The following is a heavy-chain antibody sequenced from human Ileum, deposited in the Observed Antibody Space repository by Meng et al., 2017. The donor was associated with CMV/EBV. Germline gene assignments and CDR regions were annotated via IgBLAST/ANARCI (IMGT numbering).Heavy chain of an antibody. D-gene: IGHD1-26*01. V-gene: IGHV4-39*07. CDR1: GDPISSGSHS. CDR3: ARDLTNKWFYY. Sequence: QMQLQESGPRLVKPAETLSLTCTASGDPISSGSHSWAWFRQPPGKRLEWIGSMYFSGIADYNPSLKSRVTISLHATQKQFSLRLTSVTAADSAVYFCARDLTNKWFYYWGQGTLVTVSS. J-gene: IGHJ4*02. CDR2: MYFSGIA.